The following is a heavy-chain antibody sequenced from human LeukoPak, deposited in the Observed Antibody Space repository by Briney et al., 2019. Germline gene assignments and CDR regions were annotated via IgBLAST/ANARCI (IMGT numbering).Heavy chain of an antibody. CDR1: GGSISSYY. Sequence: SETLSLTCTVSGGSISSYYWSWIRQPPGKGLEWVGYIYTSGSTYYNPSFKSRVTISVDTSKNHFSLKLSSVTDADTAVYYCARASLVVTKPEILDYWGQGTLVTVSS. CDR3: ARASLVVTKPEILDY. CDR2: IYTSGST. V-gene: IGHV4-4*09. D-gene: IGHD4-23*01. J-gene: IGHJ4*02.